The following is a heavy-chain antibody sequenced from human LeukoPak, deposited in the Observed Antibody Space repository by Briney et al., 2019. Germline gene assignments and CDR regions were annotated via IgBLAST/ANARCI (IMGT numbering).Heavy chain of an antibody. V-gene: IGHV1-46*01. CDR2: INPSGGST. CDR3: ARSDCSSTSCYRAGFQH. D-gene: IGHD2-2*01. CDR1: GYTFTSYY. Sequence: ASVTVSCKASGYTFTSYYMHWVRQAPGQGLERMGIINPSGGSTSYAQKFQGRVTMTRDMSTSTVYMELSSLRSEDTAVYYCARSDCSSTSCYRAGFQHWGQGTLVTVSS. J-gene: IGHJ1*01.